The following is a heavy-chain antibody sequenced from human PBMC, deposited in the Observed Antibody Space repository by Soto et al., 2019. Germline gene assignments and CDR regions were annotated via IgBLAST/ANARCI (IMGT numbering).Heavy chain of an antibody. CDR2: ISSSSSTI. CDR1: GFTFSSFS. J-gene: IGHJ4*02. V-gene: IGHV3-48*02. CDR3: ARDAPRCSGGTCLDY. Sequence: EVQLMESGGGLVQPGGSLRLSCAASGFTFSSFSMHWVRQAPGKGLEWVSYISSSSSTIYYADSVRGRFTISRDNAKNSLYLQMNSLRDEDTAVFYCARDAPRCSGGTCLDYWGRGTLVTVSS. D-gene: IGHD2-15*01.